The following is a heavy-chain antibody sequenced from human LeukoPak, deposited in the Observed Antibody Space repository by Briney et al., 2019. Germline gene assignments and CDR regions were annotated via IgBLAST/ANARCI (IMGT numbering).Heavy chain of an antibody. D-gene: IGHD3/OR15-3a*01. CDR2: INHSGST. CDR3: ARSGMIFGVGYYYYYYMDV. CDR1: GVSFSGYY. V-gene: IGHV4-34*01. Sequence: KPSETLSLTCAVYGVSFSGYYWSWIRQPPGKGLEWIGEINHSGSTNYNPSLKSRVTISVDTSKNQFSLKLSSVTAADTAVYYCARSGMIFGVGYYYYYYMDVWGKGTTVTVSS. J-gene: IGHJ6*03.